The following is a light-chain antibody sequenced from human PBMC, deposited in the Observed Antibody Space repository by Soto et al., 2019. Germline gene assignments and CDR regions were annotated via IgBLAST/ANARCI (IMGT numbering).Light chain of an antibody. J-gene: IGLJ1*01. CDR1: NIGSKT. CDR3: QVYYSSDHLYV. V-gene: IGLV3-21*01. Sequence: SYELTQPPAVSVAPGETASITCGQKNIGSKTVHWYQQKAGQAPVLVLYNDSDRPSGIPERISGSNSGNTATLTISRVEDGDEADYYCQVYYSSDHLYVFGSGTKLTVL. CDR2: NDS.